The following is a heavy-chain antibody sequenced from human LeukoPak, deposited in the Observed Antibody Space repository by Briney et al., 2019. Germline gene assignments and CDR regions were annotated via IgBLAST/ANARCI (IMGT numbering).Heavy chain of an antibody. CDR3: ARLPPGSTVGFDY. V-gene: IGHV3-53*01. D-gene: IGHD4-17*01. CDR2: IYSGGST. Sequence: GGSLRLSCAASGFTVSSHYMSWVRQAPGKGLEWVSVIYSGGSTYYADSVKGRFTISRDNSKNTLYLQMNSLRAEDTAVYYCARLPPGSTVGFDYWGQGTLVTVSS. CDR1: GFTVSSHY. J-gene: IGHJ4*02.